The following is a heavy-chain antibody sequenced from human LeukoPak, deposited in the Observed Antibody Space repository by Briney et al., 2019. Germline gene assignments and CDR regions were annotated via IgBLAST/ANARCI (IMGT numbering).Heavy chain of an antibody. D-gene: IGHD2-2*01. Sequence: GGSLRLSCAASGFTFSSYAMSWVRQAPGKGLEWVSAISGSGGSTYYADSVKGRFTISRDNSKNTLYLQMNSLRAEDTAVYYCAKDRDVVVPAAMDWCDPWGQGTLVTVSS. V-gene: IGHV3-23*01. CDR2: ISGSGGST. J-gene: IGHJ5*02. CDR1: GFTFSSYA. CDR3: AKDRDVVVPAAMDWCDP.